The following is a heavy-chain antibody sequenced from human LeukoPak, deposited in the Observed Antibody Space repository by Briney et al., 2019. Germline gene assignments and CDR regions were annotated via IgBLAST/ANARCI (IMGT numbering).Heavy chain of an antibody. V-gene: IGHV3-30*02. Sequence: GGSLRLSCAAARFTFSSYGMHWVRQAPGKGLEWVAYIQYDGSNEQYADSVKGRFSISKDSSKNILYLQMNSLRAEDTAVYYCAKDRCSNGVGCYYYYMDVWGKGTTVTISS. J-gene: IGHJ6*03. CDR2: IQYDGSNE. D-gene: IGHD2-8*01. CDR1: RFTFSSYG. CDR3: AKDRCSNGVGCYYYYMDV.